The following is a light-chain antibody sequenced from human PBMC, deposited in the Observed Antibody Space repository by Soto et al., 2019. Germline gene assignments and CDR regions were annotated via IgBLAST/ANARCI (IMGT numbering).Light chain of an antibody. Sequence: IILTQSPGTLSLSPGERATLSCRASQSVGSIYLAWYQQKPGQAPRLLIHGASNRASGIPDRFSGSGSGTDFTLTISRLEPEDFAVYYCQQYGSSGTFGQGTKVDIK. V-gene: IGKV3-20*01. CDR3: QQYGSSGT. J-gene: IGKJ1*01. CDR1: QSVGSIY. CDR2: GAS.